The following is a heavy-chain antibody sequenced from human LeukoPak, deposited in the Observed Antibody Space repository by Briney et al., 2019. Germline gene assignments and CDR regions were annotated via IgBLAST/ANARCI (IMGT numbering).Heavy chain of an antibody. Sequence: PSDTLSLTCAVSGYSFSSGYYWGWIRQPPGKGLECIGSMYHSGSTYYNPSLKSRVTISVDTSKNQFSLKLSSVSAADTAVYYCARDRPGDQNYYPLDYWGQGTLVTVSS. D-gene: IGHD3-22*01. J-gene: IGHJ4*02. CDR1: GYSFSSGYY. V-gene: IGHV4-38-2*02. CDR2: MYHSGST. CDR3: ARDRPGDQNYYPLDY.